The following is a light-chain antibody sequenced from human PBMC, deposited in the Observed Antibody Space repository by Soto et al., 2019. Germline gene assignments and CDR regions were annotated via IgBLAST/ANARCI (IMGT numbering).Light chain of an antibody. Sequence: DIQMTQSPSTLSASVGDRVTITCPASQSINSWLAWYQQKPGKAPKLLIYKASTLESGVPSRFSGSGSGTEFALTITSLQPDDFATYYCQHYYTYPYTFGQGTKLEIK. CDR1: QSINSW. J-gene: IGKJ2*01. CDR3: QHYYTYPYT. V-gene: IGKV1-5*03. CDR2: KAS.